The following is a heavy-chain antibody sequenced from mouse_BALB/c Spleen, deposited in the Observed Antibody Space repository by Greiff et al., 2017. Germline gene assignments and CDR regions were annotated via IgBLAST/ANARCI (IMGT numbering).Heavy chain of an antibody. Sequence: QVQLQQSGAELVRPGTSVKVSCKASGFAFTNYLMEWVKQRPGQGLEWIGVINPGSGGTNYNEKFKGKTTLTADNSSSTAYMQLSSLTSDDSAVYFCARGYDYDAMDDWGQGTSVTVSS. CDR1: GFAFTNYL. V-gene: IGHV1-54*03. J-gene: IGHJ4*01. CDR2: INPGSGGT. D-gene: IGHD2-10*02. CDR3: ARGYDYDAMDD.